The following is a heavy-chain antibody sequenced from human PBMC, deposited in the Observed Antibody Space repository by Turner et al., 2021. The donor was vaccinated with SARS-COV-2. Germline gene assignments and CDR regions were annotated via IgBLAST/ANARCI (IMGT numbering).Heavy chain of an antibody. CDR3: AKESGSYYYYYYGMDV. Sequence: QVQLVESGGGVVQPGRSLRLSCAASVFTFSSYGMHWVRQAPGKGLEWGAVISYDGSDKYYADSVKGRFTISRDNSKNTLYLQMNSLRAEDTAVYYCAKESGSYYYYYYGMDVWGQGTTVTVSS. CDR2: ISYDGSDK. CDR1: VFTFSSYG. D-gene: IGHD1-26*01. V-gene: IGHV3-30*18. J-gene: IGHJ6*02.